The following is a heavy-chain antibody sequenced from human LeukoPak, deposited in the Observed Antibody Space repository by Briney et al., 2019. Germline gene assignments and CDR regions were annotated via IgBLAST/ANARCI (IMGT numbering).Heavy chain of an antibody. CDR1: GFTFSSYA. J-gene: IGHJ1*01. V-gene: IGHV3-64*01. CDR2: ISINGGST. D-gene: IGHD5-24*01. Sequence: PGGSLRLSCAASGFTFSSYAMHWVRQAPGKGLEYVSAISINGGSTYYANSVKGRFTISRDNSKNTLYLQMGSLRAEDMAVYYCARERPASRDGYNALEHWVQGTLVTVSS. CDR3: ARERPASRDGYNALEH.